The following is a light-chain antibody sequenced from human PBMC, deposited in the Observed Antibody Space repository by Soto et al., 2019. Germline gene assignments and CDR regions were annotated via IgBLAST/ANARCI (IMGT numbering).Light chain of an antibody. CDR2: DAS. CDR3: QQYNSYPIT. V-gene: IGKV1-17*01. J-gene: IGKJ5*01. Sequence: DIQMTQSPSSLCASVGDRVTITCRASQAIRNDLAWYQQKPGKAPKLLIYDASSLESGVPSRFSGSGSGTEFTLTISSLQPDDFATYYCQQYNSYPITFGQGTRREIK. CDR1: QAIRND.